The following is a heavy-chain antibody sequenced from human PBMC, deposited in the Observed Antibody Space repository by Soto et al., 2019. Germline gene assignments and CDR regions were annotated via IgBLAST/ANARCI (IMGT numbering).Heavy chain of an antibody. CDR1: GYTFTSYG. V-gene: IGHV1-18*01. J-gene: IGHJ6*02. D-gene: IGHD3-16*01. CDR3: ARMGDVLYDYYGMDV. CDR2: INGYNGNT. Sequence: QVQLVQSGAEVKKPGASVKVSCKASGYTFTSYGISWVRQAPGQGLEWMGWINGYNGNTNHAQKLQGRVTMSTDTSTSTAYMELRSLRSDDSAVYYCARMGDVLYDYYGMDVWGQGTTVTVSS.